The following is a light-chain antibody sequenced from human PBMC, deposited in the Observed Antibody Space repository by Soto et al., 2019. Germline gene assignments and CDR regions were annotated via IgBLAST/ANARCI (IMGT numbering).Light chain of an antibody. J-gene: IGKJ2*01. CDR3: QQYGSSLYT. CDR2: GAS. Sequence: IVLTQSPGTLSLSPGERATFSCRVSQSVSSNYIAWYQQKPGQAPRLLIYGASSRATGIPDKFSGSGSGTHFTLTISRLEPEDFAVYYCQQYGSSLYTFGQGTKLEIK. V-gene: IGKV3-20*01. CDR1: QSVSSNY.